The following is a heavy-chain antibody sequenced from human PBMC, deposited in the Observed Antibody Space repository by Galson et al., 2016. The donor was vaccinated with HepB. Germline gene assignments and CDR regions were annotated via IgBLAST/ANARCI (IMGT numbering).Heavy chain of an antibody. CDR1: GFTFSSYG. V-gene: IGHV3-23*01. D-gene: IGHD5-24*01. Sequence: SLRLSCAASGFTFSSYGMSWVRQAPGKGLEWVSAISGSGGGTFPYYGDSVKGRIIISRDNSRNTLYLQMNSLRAEDTAIYYCAKAGDRDSDYYMDVWAKGPRSASP. CDR3: AKAGDRDSDYYMDV. CDR2: ISGSGGGTFP. J-gene: IGHJ6*03.